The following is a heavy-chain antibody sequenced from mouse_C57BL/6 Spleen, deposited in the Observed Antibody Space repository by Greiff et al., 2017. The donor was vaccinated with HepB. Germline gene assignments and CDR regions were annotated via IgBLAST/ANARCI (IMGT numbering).Heavy chain of an antibody. CDR3: ARRDDSYAMDY. J-gene: IGHJ4*01. V-gene: IGHV1-59*01. CDR2: IDPSDSYT. CDR1: GYTFTSYW. Sequence: QVQLQQSGAELVRPGTSVKLSCKASGYTFTSYWMHWVKQRPGQGLEWIGVIDPSDSYTNYNQKFKGKATLTVDTSSSTAYMQLSSLTSEDSAVYYCARRDDSYAMDYWGQGTSVTVSS.